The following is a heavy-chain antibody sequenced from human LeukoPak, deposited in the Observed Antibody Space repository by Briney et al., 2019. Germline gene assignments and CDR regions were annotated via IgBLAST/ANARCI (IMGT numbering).Heavy chain of an antibody. CDR2: ISYDGSNE. D-gene: IGHD3-9*01. CDR1: GFTLSSYV. V-gene: IGHV3-30*04. J-gene: IGHJ6*03. CDR3: AKAGFDWLLGYYYYMDV. Sequence: GGSLRLSCAASGFTLSSYVMHWVRQAPGKGLEWVAIISYDGSNEYYADSVKGRFTISRDNSKNTLYLQMNSLRAEDTAVYYCAKAGFDWLLGYYYYMDVWGKGTTVTISS.